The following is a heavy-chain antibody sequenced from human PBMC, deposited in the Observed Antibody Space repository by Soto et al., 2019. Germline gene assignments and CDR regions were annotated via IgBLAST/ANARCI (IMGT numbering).Heavy chain of an antibody. J-gene: IGHJ4*02. V-gene: IGHV3-30*18. CDR1: GFTFSSYG. CDR3: AKPGSYDFWSGAVPDY. CDR2: ISYDGSNK. Sequence: GGSLRLSCAASGFTFSSYGMHWVRQAPGKGLEWVAVISYDGSNKYYADSVKGRFTISRDNSKNTLYLQMNSLRAEDTAVYYCAKPGSYDFWSGAVPDYWGQGTLVTVSS. D-gene: IGHD3-3*01.